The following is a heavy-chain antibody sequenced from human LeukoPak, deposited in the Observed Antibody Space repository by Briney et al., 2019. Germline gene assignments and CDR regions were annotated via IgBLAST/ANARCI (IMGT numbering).Heavy chain of an antibody. D-gene: IGHD5-18*01. CDR2: ISYDGSNK. CDR1: GFTFSSYA. V-gene: IGHV3-30*04. J-gene: IGHJ4*02. CDR3: ASLDTAMVTS. Sequence: GGSLRLSCAPSGFTFSSYAMHWVRQAPGKGLEWVAVISYDGSNKYYADSVKGRFTISRDNSKNTLYLQMNSLRAEDTAVYYCASLDTAMVTSWGQGTLVTVSS.